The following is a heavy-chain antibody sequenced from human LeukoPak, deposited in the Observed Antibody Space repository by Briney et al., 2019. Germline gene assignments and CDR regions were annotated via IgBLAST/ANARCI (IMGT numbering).Heavy chain of an antibody. Sequence: ASVEVSCKASGYTFTHYTIHWVRQAPGHRLEWMGWINAGNGNTKYSQNFQGRVTITMDTSANTAYMELSSLRSEDTAVYYCARSGYSSGYVAYFDYWGQGTLVTVSS. D-gene: IGHD5-18*01. CDR3: ARSGYSSGYVAYFDY. V-gene: IGHV1-3*01. J-gene: IGHJ4*02. CDR2: INAGNGNT. CDR1: GYTFTHYT.